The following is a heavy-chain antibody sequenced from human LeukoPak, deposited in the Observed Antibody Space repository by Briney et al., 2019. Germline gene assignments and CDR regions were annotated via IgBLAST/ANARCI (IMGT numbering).Heavy chain of an antibody. J-gene: IGHJ4*02. CDR2: IYYSGST. CDR3: AREMAHYFDSSGYSF. D-gene: IGHD3-22*01. CDR1: GGSISSYY. V-gene: IGHV4-59*01. Sequence: SETLSLTCTVSGGSISSYYWNWIRQPPGKGLEWIGYIYYSGSTNYNPSLKSRVTISVDTSKNQFSLKLSSVTAADTAVYYCAREMAHYFDSSGYSFWGQGTLVTVSS.